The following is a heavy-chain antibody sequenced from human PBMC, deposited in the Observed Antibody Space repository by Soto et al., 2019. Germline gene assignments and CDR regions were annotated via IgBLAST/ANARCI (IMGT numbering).Heavy chain of an antibody. Sequence: ASVKVSCKASGYTFTSYDINWVRQATGQGLEWMGWMNPNSGNTGYAQKFQGRVTMTRNTSISTAYMELSSLRSEDTAVYYCARSEDYDFWSGYYQFLFAYWGQGTLLTVSS. CDR2: MNPNSGNT. J-gene: IGHJ4*02. D-gene: IGHD3-3*01. V-gene: IGHV1-8*01. CDR1: GYTFTSYD. CDR3: ARSEDYDFWSGYYQFLFAY.